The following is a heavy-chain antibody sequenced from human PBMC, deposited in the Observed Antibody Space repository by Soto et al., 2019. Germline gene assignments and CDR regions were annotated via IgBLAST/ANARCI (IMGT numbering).Heavy chain of an antibody. CDR3: ARRTWGMDV. D-gene: IGHD2-8*01. CDR2: VFHNGNT. Sequence: SETLSLTCAVSSGSIRSSNWWSWVRQSPGKGLEWIGEVFHNGNTYYNPSLNSRVTISVDTSKNQFSLNLRSVTAADTAVYYCARRTWGMDVWGQGTTVTVSS. V-gene: IGHV4-4*02. J-gene: IGHJ6*02. CDR1: SGSIRSSNW.